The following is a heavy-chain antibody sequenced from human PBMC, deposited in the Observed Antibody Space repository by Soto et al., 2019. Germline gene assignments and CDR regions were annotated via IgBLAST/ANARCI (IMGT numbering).Heavy chain of an antibody. D-gene: IGHD3-10*01. CDR2: IYYSGST. J-gene: IGHJ3*01. V-gene: IGHV4-59*01. CDR3: ARVWGGAFDF. Sequence: SETLSLTCTVSGGSISNYYWSRIRQPPGKGLEWIGYIYYSGSTSYNPSLKSRVTISVDTSKNQFSLKLSSVTAADTAVYYCARVWGGAFDFWGQGTMVTVSS. CDR1: GGSISNYY.